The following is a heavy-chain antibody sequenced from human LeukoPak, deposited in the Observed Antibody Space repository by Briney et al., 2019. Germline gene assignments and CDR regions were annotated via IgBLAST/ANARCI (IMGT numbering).Heavy chain of an antibody. CDR1: GGSISSGGYY. D-gene: IGHD5-18*01. Sequence: SQTLSLTCTVSGGSISSGGYYWSWIRQHPGKGLEWIGYIYHSGSTYYNPSLKSRVTISVDRSKNQFSLKLSSVTAADTAVYYCARDHPSGYSYGYGDGYWGQGTLVTVSS. J-gene: IGHJ4*02. CDR3: ARDHPSGYSYGYGDGY. CDR2: IYHSGST. V-gene: IGHV4-31*03.